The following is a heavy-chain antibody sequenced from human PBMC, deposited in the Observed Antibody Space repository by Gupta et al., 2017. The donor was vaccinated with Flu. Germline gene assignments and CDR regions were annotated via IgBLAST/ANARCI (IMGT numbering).Heavy chain of an antibody. CDR1: GYTFTDYS. CDR3: ARGGWFDP. CDR2: FNPKSGAT. V-gene: IGHV1-2*02. J-gene: IGHJ5*02. Sequence: QVQLVQSGAEVKKPGASIKVSCKASGYTFTDYSIHWMRQAPGQGLEWMGWFNPKSGATNYARKFQGRVTMTRDTSISTAYMEVTRLRTDDTAVYYCARGGWFDPWGQGTLVTVSS.